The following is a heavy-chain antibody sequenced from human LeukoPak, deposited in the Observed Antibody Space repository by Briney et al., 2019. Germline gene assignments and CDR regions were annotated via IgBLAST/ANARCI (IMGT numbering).Heavy chain of an antibody. CDR3: ASRIRSSRGGDAFDI. D-gene: IGHD6-13*01. Sequence: GGSLRLSCAASGFSVSSNYMTWVRQAPGKGLQWVSFIYAGGSTYYADSVKGRFTISRDNAKNSLYLQMNSLRAEDTAVYYCASRIRSSRGGDAFDIWGQGTMVTVSS. J-gene: IGHJ3*02. CDR1: GFSVSSNY. V-gene: IGHV3-53*01. CDR2: IYAGGST.